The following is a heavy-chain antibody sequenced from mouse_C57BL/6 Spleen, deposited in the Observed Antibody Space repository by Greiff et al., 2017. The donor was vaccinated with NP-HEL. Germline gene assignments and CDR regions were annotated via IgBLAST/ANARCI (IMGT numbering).Heavy chain of an antibody. V-gene: IGHV1-19*01. J-gene: IGHJ4*01. CDR3: ARGRNYERKYYAMDY. CDR2: INPYNGGT. Sequence: EVQLQQSGPVLVKPGASVKMSCKASGYTFTDYYMNWVKQSHGKSLEWIGVINPYNGGTSYNQKFKGKATLTVDKSSSTAYMELNSLTSEDSAVYYCARGRNYERKYYAMDYWGQGTSVTVSS. D-gene: IGHD1-1*01. CDR1: GYTFTDYY.